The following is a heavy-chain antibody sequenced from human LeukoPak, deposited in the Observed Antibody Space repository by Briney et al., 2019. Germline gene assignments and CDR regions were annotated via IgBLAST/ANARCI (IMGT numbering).Heavy chain of an antibody. CDR3: AREGYYYDSSGYYRPDPNSYYFDY. CDR1: GGSISSYY. Sequence: SETLSLTCTVSGGSISSYYWSWIRQPAGKGLEWIGRIYTSGSTNYNPSLKSRVTMSVDTSKNQFSLKLSSVTAADTAVYYCAREGYYYDSSGYYRPDPNSYYFDYWGQGTLVTVSS. D-gene: IGHD3-22*01. J-gene: IGHJ4*02. V-gene: IGHV4-4*07. CDR2: IYTSGST.